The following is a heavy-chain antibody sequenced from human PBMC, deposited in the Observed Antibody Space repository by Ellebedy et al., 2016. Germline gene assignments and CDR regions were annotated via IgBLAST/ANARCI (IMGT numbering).Heavy chain of an antibody. CDR1: GGTFSSYA. V-gene: IGHV1-69*10. Sequence: ASVKVSCKASGGTFSSYAISGVRQAPGQGLEWMGGIIPILGIANYAQKFQGRVTITADKSTSTAYMELSSLRSEDTAVYYCARDPLYGSGSYGWYFDLWGRGTLVTVSS. CDR3: ARDPLYGSGSYGWYFDL. J-gene: IGHJ2*01. CDR2: IIPILGIA. D-gene: IGHD3-10*01.